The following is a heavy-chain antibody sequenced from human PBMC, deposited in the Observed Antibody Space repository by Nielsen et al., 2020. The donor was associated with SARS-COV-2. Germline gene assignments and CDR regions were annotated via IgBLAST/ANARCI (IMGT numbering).Heavy chain of an antibody. D-gene: IGHD3-22*01. V-gene: IGHV3-13*01. CDR2: IGTAGDT. J-gene: IGHJ4*02. CDR1: GFTFSSYD. Sequence: GGSLRLSCAASGFTFSSYDMHWVRQATGKGLEWVSAIGTAGDTYYPGSVKGRFTISRENAKNSLYLQMNSLRAGDTAVYYCARDLSYYYDSSGYYSLYWGQGTLVTVSS. CDR3: ARDLSYYYDSSGYYSLY.